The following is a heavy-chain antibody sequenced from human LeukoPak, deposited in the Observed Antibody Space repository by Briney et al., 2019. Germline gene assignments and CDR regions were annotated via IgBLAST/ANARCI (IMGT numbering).Heavy chain of an antibody. CDR3: ARGRCSSTSCYPVYYYYYGMDV. Sequence: GGSLRLSCAASGFTFSSYSMNWVRQALGKGLEWVSSISSGRSYIYYADSVKGRFTISRDNAKNSLYLQMNSLRAEDTAVYYCARGRCSSTSCYPVYYYYYGMDVWGQGTTVTVSS. CDR2: ISSGRSYI. V-gene: IGHV3-21*01. CDR1: GFTFSSYS. J-gene: IGHJ6*02. D-gene: IGHD2-2*01.